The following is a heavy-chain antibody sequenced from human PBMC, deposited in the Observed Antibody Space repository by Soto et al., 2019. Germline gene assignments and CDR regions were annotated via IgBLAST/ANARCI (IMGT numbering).Heavy chain of an antibody. V-gene: IGHV2-5*02. CDR1: GFSLTTTRMG. J-gene: IGHJ4*02. Sequence: QTLSLTCAFSGFSLTTTRMGVAWIRQPPGKALEWLALIYWDDDKRYSPSLKNRLTVSKDTSTNRVVLTITNISPDDTGTYFCAHAGDFDLLSFDRWGPGTLVTVSS. D-gene: IGHD2-15*01. CDR2: IYWDDDK. CDR3: AHAGDFDLLSFDR.